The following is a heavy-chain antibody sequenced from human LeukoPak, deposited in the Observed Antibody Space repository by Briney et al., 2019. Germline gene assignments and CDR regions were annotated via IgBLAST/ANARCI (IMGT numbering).Heavy chain of an antibody. CDR2: INHSGGA. Sequence: GSLRLSCAASGFTFSSYSMNWVRQAPGKGLEWIGEINHSGGANYNPSLKSRVTISADTSKSQFSLKLGSVTAADTAVYYCARVPLRFLEPFDYWGQGTLVTVSS. V-gene: IGHV4-34*01. D-gene: IGHD3-3*01. CDR1: GFTFSSYS. J-gene: IGHJ4*02. CDR3: ARVPLRFLEPFDY.